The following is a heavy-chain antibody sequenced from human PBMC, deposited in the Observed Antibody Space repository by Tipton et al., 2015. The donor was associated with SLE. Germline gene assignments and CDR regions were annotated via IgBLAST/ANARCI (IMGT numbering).Heavy chain of an antibody. CDR3: ARGQSSSWYN. D-gene: IGHD6-13*01. Sequence: TLSLTCTVSGGSTSSSSYYWSWIRQPPGKGLEWIGYIYYSGSTNYNPSLKSRVTISVDTSKNQFSLKLSSVTAADTAAYYCARGQSSSWYNWGQGTLVTVSS. J-gene: IGHJ4*02. CDR1: GGSTSSSSYY. V-gene: IGHV4-61*01. CDR2: IYYSGST.